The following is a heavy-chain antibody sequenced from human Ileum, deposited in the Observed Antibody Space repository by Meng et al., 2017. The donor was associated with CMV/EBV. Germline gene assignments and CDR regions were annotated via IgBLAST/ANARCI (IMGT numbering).Heavy chain of an antibody. V-gene: IGHV3-21*01. CDR1: GFTFSSFS. CDR3: ARGYCSTTACMGGY. J-gene: IGHJ4*02. D-gene: IGHD2-2*01. Sequence: GGPLRPSCAASGFTFSSFSMNWARQAPGKGLEWVSSISSSSTHIYYADSVRGRFTISRDNAKNTLYLQMNSLRAEDTAVYYCARGYCSTTACMGGYWGQGTLVTVSS. CDR2: ISSSSTHI.